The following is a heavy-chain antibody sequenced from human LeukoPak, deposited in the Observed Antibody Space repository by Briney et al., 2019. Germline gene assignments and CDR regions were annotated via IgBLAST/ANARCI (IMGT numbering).Heavy chain of an antibody. V-gene: IGHV1-2*02. CDR2: INPNSGGT. J-gene: IGHJ4*02. CDR3: ARGPPHIAVAGIFDY. Sequence: ASVKVSCKASGYTFTGYYMHWVRQAPGQGLEWMGWINPNSGGTNYAQKLQGRVTMTTDTSTSTAYMELRSLKSDDTAVYYCARGPPHIAVAGIFDYWGQGTLVTVSS. CDR1: GYTFTGYY. D-gene: IGHD6-19*01.